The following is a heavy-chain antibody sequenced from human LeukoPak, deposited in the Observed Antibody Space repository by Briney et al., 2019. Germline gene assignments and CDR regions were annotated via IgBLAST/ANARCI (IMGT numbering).Heavy chain of an antibody. J-gene: IGHJ4*02. CDR3: ATYRQVLLPFES. CDR2: ISGSGDST. D-gene: IGHD2-8*02. CDR1: GFTFSNYA. V-gene: IGHV3-23*01. Sequence: PGGSLRLSCAASGFTFSNYAMSWVRQAPGKGLEWVSAISGSGDSTYYADSVKGRFTISRDNSKNTLYLQMNSLRAEDTAIYYCATYRQVLLPFESWGQGTLVTVSS.